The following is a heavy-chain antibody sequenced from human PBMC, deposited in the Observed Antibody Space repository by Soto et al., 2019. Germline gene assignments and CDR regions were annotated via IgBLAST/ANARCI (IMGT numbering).Heavy chain of an antibody. Sequence: ASVKVSCKASGYTFTSYGISWVRQAPGQGLEWMGWISAYNGNTNYEQKLKRSVTMTTDTPTSTAYTELRSLRYDATPVYSRPRVTSTGSYGSYWGQGTLVTVSS. V-gene: IGHV1-18*01. CDR2: ISAYNGNT. CDR1: GYTFTSYG. D-gene: IGHD5-18*01. J-gene: IGHJ4*02. CDR3: PRVTSTGSYGSY.